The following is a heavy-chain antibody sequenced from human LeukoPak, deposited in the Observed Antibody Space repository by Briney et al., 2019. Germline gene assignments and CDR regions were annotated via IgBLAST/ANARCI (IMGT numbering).Heavy chain of an antibody. CDR3: AKDPASFAY. Sequence: PGGSLRLSCAASGFTFDDYTMHWVRQAPGKGLEWVSLISWDGGSTYYADSVKGRFTVSRDNVKNTLYLQMNSLRAEDTATYYCAKDPASFAYWGQGTLVTVSS. V-gene: IGHV3-43*01. CDR1: GFTFDDYT. J-gene: IGHJ4*02. CDR2: ISWDGGST.